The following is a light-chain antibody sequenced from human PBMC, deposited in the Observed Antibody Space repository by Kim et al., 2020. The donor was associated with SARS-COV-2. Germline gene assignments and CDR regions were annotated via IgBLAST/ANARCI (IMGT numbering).Light chain of an antibody. CDR1: NTDIDSYNY. Sequence: GQSITISCTETNTDIDSYNYVSGYHPPPGKAPKVMIDDVTHRPSGVSHRFAGSKSGNTASLTISELQAEDEAYYYCASYTSGSALVFGGGTQLTVL. CDR3: ASYTSGSALV. J-gene: IGLJ3*02. V-gene: IGLV2-14*03. CDR2: DVT.